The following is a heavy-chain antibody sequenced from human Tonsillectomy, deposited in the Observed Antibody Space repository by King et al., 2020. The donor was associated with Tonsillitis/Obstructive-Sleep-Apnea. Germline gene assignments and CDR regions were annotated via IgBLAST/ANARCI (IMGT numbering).Heavy chain of an antibody. D-gene: IGHD6-19*01. Sequence: VQLVESGGGVVQPGRSLRLSCAASGFTFSSYAMHWVRQAPGKGVEWVAFISSDGSNIYYADSVKGRFTISRDNSKNTLYLQMDSPRPEDTAVYFCTRDRATSGWYLSDAFDVWGQGTMVTVSS. J-gene: IGHJ3*01. CDR2: ISSDGSNI. V-gene: IGHV3-30*01. CDR1: GFTFSSYA. CDR3: TRDRATSGWYLSDAFDV.